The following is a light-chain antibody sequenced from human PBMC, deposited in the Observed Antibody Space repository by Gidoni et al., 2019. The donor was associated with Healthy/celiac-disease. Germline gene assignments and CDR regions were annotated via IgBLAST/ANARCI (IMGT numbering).Light chain of an antibody. V-gene: IGKV3-11*01. CDR1: QSVSSY. CDR3: QQRSNWPTWT. J-gene: IGKJ1*01. Sequence: EIVLPQSPATLSLSPGESATPSCRASQSVSSYLAWYQQQPGQAPMLLIYDASNRATGIPARFSGSGSGTDFTLTISSLEPEDFAVYYCQQRSNWPTWTFGQGTKVEIK. CDR2: DAS.